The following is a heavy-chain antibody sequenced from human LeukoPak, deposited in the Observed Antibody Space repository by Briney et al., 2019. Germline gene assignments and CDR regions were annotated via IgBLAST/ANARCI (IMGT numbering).Heavy chain of an antibody. CDR1: GYSFTSYW. Sequence: GEFLQISCKGSGYSFTSYWIGWGRRMPGKGLEWMGIIYPGDSDTRYSPSFQGQVTISADKSISTAYLQWSSLKASDTAMYYCARGEIAAAGTFDYWGQGTLVTVSS. CDR2: IYPGDSDT. CDR3: ARGEIAAAGTFDY. D-gene: IGHD6-13*01. J-gene: IGHJ4*02. V-gene: IGHV5-51*01.